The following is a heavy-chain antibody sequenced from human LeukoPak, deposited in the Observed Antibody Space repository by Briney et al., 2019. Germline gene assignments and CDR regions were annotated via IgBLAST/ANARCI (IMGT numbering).Heavy chain of an antibody. CDR1: GFTFSDYY. V-gene: IGHV3-11*04. CDR3: ARDPAAADLFDY. CDR2: ISSSGSTI. D-gene: IGHD6-13*01. J-gene: IGHJ4*02. Sequence: TGGSLRLSCAASGFTFSDYYMSWIRQAPGKGLEWVSYISSSGSTIYYADSVKGRFTISRDNAKNSLYLQMNSLRAEDTAVYYCARDPAAADLFDYWGQGTLVTVSS.